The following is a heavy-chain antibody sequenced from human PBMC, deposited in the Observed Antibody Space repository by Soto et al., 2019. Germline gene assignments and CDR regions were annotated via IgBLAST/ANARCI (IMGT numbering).Heavy chain of an antibody. J-gene: IGHJ4*02. V-gene: IGHV3-30*03. CDR1: GFPFTSYA. CDR2: ISHDGRDK. D-gene: IGHD2-2*01. CDR3: ARDVGFDYAN. Sequence: SLRLSCAASGFPFTSYAMHWVRQAPGKGLEWVALISHDGRDKYYVGSVKGRFAISRDNDENSLHLQMNYVSAEDTGVYFCARDVGFDYANWGQGTLVTVSS.